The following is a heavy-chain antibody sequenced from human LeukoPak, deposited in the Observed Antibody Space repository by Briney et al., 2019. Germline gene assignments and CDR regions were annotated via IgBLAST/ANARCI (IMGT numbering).Heavy chain of an antibody. CDR2: INPNSGGT. J-gene: IGHJ4*02. CDR1: GYTFTGYY. Sequence: ASVKVSCKASGYTFTGYYMHWVRQAPGRGLEWMGWINPNSGGTNYAQKFQGRVTMTRDTSISTAYMELSRLRSDDTAVYYCARDTRSTIFGVKGHFDYWGQGTLVTVSS. D-gene: IGHD3-3*01. V-gene: IGHV1-2*02. CDR3: ARDTRSTIFGVKGHFDY.